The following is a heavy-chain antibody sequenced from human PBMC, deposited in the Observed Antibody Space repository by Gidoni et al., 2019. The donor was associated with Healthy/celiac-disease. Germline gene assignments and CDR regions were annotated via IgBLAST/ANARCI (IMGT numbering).Heavy chain of an antibody. J-gene: IGHJ4*02. CDR3: AKRHSSGYYPGFPFGN. V-gene: IGHV3-23*01. Sequence: EVELLESGGGLVQPGGVLGLYCAASGFAFTRYAMSWVRQAPGKGLDGVSTIGASGESTYYADSVKGRFTISKDNSKNTLYLQMNSLRADDTALYYCAKRHSSGYYPGFPFGNWGQGTLVTVSS. CDR2: IGASGEST. CDR1: GFAFTRYA. D-gene: IGHD3-22*01.